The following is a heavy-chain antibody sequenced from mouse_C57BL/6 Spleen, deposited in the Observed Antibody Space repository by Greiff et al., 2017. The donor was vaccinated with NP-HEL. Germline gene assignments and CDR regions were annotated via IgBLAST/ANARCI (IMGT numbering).Heavy chain of an antibody. Sequence: VKLQESGPGLVQPSQSLSITCTVSGFSLTSYGVHWVRQSPGKGLEWLGVIWRGGSTDYNAAFMSRLSITKDNSKSQVFFKMNSLQADDTAIYYCAKKAYGSSYGGYFDVWGTGTTVTVSS. V-gene: IGHV2-5*01. J-gene: IGHJ1*03. CDR3: AKKAYGSSYGGYFDV. CDR1: GFSLTSYG. CDR2: IWRGGST. D-gene: IGHD1-1*01.